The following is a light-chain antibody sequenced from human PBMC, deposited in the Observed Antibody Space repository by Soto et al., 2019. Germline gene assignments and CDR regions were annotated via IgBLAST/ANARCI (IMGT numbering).Light chain of an antibody. V-gene: IGKV3-15*01. CDR2: RTS. J-gene: IGKJ4*01. CDR3: QQYNNWPRAT. Sequence: EIVMTQSPATLSVSPWERATLSCRASQSISSNLAWYQQKPGQAPRLLMFRTSSGATGFPARFSGSGSGTEFNLTISSLQSEDFGVYYCQQYNNWPRATFGGGTKVDIK. CDR1: QSISSN.